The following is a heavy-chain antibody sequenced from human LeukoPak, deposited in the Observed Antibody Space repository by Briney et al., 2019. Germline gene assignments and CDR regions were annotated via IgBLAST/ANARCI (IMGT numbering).Heavy chain of an antibody. CDR3: AKTFGLGSGWAPDY. J-gene: IGHJ4*02. CDR2: ISYDGSDK. D-gene: IGHD6-19*01. CDR1: GFTFSSYG. Sequence: PGGSLRLSCAASGFTFSSYGMYWVRQAPGKGLEGVAVISYDGSDKYYADSVKGRFTVSRDNSKNTLYLQMNSLRAEDTAVYYCAKTFGLGSGWAPDYWGQGTLVTVSS. V-gene: IGHV3-30*18.